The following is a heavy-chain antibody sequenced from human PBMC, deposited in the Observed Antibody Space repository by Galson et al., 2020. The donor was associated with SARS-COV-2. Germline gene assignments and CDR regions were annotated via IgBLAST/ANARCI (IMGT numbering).Heavy chain of an antibody. CDR2: IIPIFGTA. V-gene: IGHV1-69*13. D-gene: IGHD2-15*01. CDR1: GGTFSSYA. Sequence: SVKVSCKASGGTFSSYAISWVRQAPGQGLEWMGGIIPIFGTANYAQKFQGRVTITADESTSTAYMELSSLRSEDTAMYYCASGYCSGGSCYDAFDIWGQGTMVTVSS. CDR3: ASGYCSGGSCYDAFDI. J-gene: IGHJ3*02.